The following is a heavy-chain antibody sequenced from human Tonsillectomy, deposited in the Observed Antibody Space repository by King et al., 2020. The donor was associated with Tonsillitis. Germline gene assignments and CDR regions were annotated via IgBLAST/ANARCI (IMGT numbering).Heavy chain of an antibody. CDR2: INSDGSST. D-gene: IGHD6-19*01. CDR3: ARGVPGIAVAGSAFDI. V-gene: IGHV3-74*01. CDR1: GFTFSSYW. Sequence: VQLVESGGGLVQPGGSLRLSCAASGFTFSSYWMHWVRQAPGKGLVWVSRINSDGSSTSYADSVKGRFTISRDNAENTLYLQMNSLRAEDTAVYYCARGVPGIAVAGSAFDIWGQGTMVTVSS. J-gene: IGHJ3*02.